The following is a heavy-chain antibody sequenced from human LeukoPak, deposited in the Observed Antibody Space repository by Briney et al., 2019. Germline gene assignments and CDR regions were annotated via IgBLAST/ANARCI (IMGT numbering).Heavy chain of an antibody. V-gene: IGHV1-69*10. Sequence: SVKVSCKASGGTFSSYAISWVRQAPGQGLEWMGGIIPILDIANYAQKFQGRVTIIADKSTSTAYMELSSLRSEDTAVYYCARGFDYYDSSGYHPPDVWGQGTTVTVSS. J-gene: IGHJ6*02. CDR3: ARGFDYYDSSGYHPPDV. CDR2: IIPILDIA. CDR1: GGTFSSYA. D-gene: IGHD3-22*01.